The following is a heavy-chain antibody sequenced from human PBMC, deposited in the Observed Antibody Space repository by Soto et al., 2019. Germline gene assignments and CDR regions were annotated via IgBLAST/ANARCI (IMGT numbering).Heavy chain of an antibody. J-gene: IGHJ5*02. CDR3: ARDTIRGGVAVAGTSGTTAP. V-gene: IGHV1-58*01. CDR1: GFTFTSSA. D-gene: IGHD6-19*01. CDR2: IVVGSGNT. Sequence: SVKVSCKASGFTFTSSAVQWVRQARGQRLEWIGWIVVGSGNTNYAQKFQERVTITRDISTSTAYMELSSLRSEDTAVYYCARDTIRGGVAVAGTSGTTAPWGQGSLVTVSS.